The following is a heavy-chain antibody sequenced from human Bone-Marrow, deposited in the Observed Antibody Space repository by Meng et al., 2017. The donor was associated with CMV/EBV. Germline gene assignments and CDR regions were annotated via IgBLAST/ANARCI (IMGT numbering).Heavy chain of an antibody. CDR2: IYHSMKT. D-gene: IGHD1-14*01. Sequence: TCAVSGGSISSSNWWSWVRQPPGKGLEWIGEIYHSMKTNYNPSLRSRLTISLDKSKNQFSLRLSSVTAADTALYYCARNHGKSDFDYWGRGTLVTVSS. CDR3: ARNHGKSDFDY. CDR1: GGSISSSNW. J-gene: IGHJ4*02. V-gene: IGHV4-4*02.